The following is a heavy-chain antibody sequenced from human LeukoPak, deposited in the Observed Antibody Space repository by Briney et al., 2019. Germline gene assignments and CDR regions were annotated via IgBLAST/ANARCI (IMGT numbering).Heavy chain of an antibody. CDR2: IYSGGST. D-gene: IGHD3-22*01. V-gene: IGHV3-66*01. CDR1: GGTFSSYA. J-gene: IGHJ4*02. Sequence: ASVKVSCKASGGTFSSYAISWVRQAPGKGLEWVSVIYSGGSTYHADSVKGRFTISRDDSKNTLFLQMNSLRAEDTAVYYCAREDYYFDSSGTHYFDYWGQGTLVTVSS. CDR3: AREDYYFDSSGTHYFDY.